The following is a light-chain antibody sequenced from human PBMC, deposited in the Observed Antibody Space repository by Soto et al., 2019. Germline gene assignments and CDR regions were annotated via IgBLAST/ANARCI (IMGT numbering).Light chain of an antibody. Sequence: DIQITQSPSTLSGSVGDRVTITCRASQTISSWLAWYQQKQEKAPKILIYKASTLKSGVPSRFRGSGSGTEFTLTISSLQTDDFATYYCQHYNSYSEAFGQGTKVDIK. CDR1: QTISSW. V-gene: IGKV1-5*03. CDR2: KAS. CDR3: QHYNSYSEA. J-gene: IGKJ1*01.